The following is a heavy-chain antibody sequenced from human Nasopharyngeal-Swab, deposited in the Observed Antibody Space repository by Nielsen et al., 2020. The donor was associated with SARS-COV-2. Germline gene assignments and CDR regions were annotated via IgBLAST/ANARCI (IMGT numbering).Heavy chain of an antibody. D-gene: IGHD4-23*01. CDR3: ASAYGGSYWYFDL. CDR2: ISYDGSNK. CDR1: GFTFGSYA. J-gene: IGHJ2*01. V-gene: IGHV3-30-3*01. Sequence: GGSLRLSCAASGFTFGSYAMHWVRQAPGKGLEWVAVISYDGSNKYYADSVKSRFTISRDNSKNTLYLQMNSLRAEDTAVYYCASAYGGSYWYFDLWAVAPWSLSPQ.